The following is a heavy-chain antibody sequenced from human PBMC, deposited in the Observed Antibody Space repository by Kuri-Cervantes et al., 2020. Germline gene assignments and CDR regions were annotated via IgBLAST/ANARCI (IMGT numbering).Heavy chain of an antibody. CDR3: ATPYPSPAGAASHGFDY. CDR1: GGTFSSCA. J-gene: IGHJ4*02. V-gene: IGHV1-69*05. CDR2: IIPIFGTA. D-gene: IGHD6-13*01. Sequence: SVKVSCKASGGTFSSCAISWVRQAPGQGLEWMGGIIPIFGTANYAQKFQGRVTITTDESTSTAYMELSSLRSEDTAVYYCATPYPSPAGAASHGFDYWGQGTLVTVSS.